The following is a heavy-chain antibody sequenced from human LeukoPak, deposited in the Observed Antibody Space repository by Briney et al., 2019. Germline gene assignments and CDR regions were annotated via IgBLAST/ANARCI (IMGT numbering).Heavy chain of an antibody. CDR2: IYYSGST. V-gene: IGHV4-39*07. CDR3: ARSIEYSGTSI. Sequence: SETLSLTCTVSGGSFSSSSDYWVWIRQPPGKGLEWFGDIYYSGSTYYNPSLKSRVTISVDMSKNQFSLKLNSVTAADTAVYYCARSIEYSGTSIWGQGTLVTVSS. CDR1: GGSFSSSSDY. D-gene: IGHD1-26*01. J-gene: IGHJ4*02.